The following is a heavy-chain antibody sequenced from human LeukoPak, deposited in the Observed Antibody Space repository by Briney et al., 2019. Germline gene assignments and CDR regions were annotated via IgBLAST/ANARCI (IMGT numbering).Heavy chain of an antibody. CDR1: GFTFSSYG. D-gene: IGHD2-15*01. Sequence: GRSLRLSCAASGFTFSSYGMHWVRQAPGKGLEWVAVISYDGSNKYYADSVKGRFTISRDNAKNSLYLQMNSLRAEDTAVYYCARGASTATATHFDYWGQGTLVTVSS. CDR2: ISYDGSNK. CDR3: ARGASTATATHFDY. V-gene: IGHV3-30*03. J-gene: IGHJ4*02.